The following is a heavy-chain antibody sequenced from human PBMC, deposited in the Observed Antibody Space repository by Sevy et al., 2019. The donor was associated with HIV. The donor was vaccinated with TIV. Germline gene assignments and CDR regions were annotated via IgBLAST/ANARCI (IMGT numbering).Heavy chain of an antibody. V-gene: IGHV3-23*01. J-gene: IGHJ4*02. D-gene: IGHD2-8*01. Sequence: GGSLRLSCVASVFTFSRYTMTWVRQAPGKGLEWVSTFCFGDGSMNYADSAKGRFTISRDNSKDTLYLQMNNLRAEDTAMYYCVREGCTKPHDFWGQGTLVTVSS. CDR1: VFTFSRYT. CDR2: FCFGDGSM. CDR3: VREGCTKPHDF.